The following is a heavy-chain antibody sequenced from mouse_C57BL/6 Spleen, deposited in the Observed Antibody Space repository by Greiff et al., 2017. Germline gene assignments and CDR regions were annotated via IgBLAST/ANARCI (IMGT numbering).Heavy chain of an antibody. D-gene: IGHD1-1*01. CDR1: GYTFTSYW. Sequence: VQLQQPGAELVKPGASVKVSCKASGYTFTSYWMHWVKQRPGQGLEWIGRIHPSDSDTNYNQKFKGKATLTVDKSSSTAYMQLSILTSEDSAVYYCAIVCYYVNYAMDDWGQGTSVTVSA. CDR2: IHPSDSDT. J-gene: IGHJ4*01. CDR3: AIVCYYVNYAMDD. V-gene: IGHV1-74*01.